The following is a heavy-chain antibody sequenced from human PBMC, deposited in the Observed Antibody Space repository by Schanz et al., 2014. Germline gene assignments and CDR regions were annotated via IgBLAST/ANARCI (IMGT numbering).Heavy chain of an antibody. V-gene: IGHV3-23*01. J-gene: IGHJ4*02. CDR3: ARGGPAYYFDD. CDR2: ISGSGGST. Sequence: EMQLLESGGGLIQPGGSLRLSCAASGFTFSSYAMSWVRQAPGKGLEWVSAISGSGGSTYYADSVKGRFTISGDSSKYTVYLQMNSLRAEDTAVYYCARGGPAYYFDDWGQGTLVTVSS. CDR1: GFTFSSYA.